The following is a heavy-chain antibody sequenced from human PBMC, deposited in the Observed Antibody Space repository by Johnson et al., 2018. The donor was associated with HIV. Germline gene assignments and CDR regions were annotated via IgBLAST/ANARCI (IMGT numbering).Heavy chain of an antibody. J-gene: IGHJ3*02. Sequence: QVQLVESGGDLVKPGGSLRLSCAASGFIFSSYGMHWVRQAPGKVLEWVAFRRYDGSNKYYADSVKGRFTISRDNSKNTLYLQMNSLRVEDTAVYYCAKDFVACWGRPADAFDIWGQGTMFTVSS. D-gene: IGHD3-16*01. V-gene: IGHV3-30*02. CDR2: RRYDGSNK. CDR1: GFIFSSYG. CDR3: AKDFVACWGRPADAFDI.